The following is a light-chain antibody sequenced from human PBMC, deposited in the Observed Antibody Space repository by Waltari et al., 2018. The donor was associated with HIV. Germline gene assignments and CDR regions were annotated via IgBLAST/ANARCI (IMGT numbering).Light chain of an antibody. CDR1: SLRRYY. V-gene: IGLV3-19*01. Sequence: SSNLTQDASVSVALGQTVRITCQGDSLRRYYASWYQQKPGQAPVVVFFGRNHRPSGIPDRFSGASSGNTASLTITGAQAEDEADYYCHSRDSSGYHVVFGGGTKVTVL. J-gene: IGLJ2*01. CDR3: HSRDSSGYHVV. CDR2: GRN.